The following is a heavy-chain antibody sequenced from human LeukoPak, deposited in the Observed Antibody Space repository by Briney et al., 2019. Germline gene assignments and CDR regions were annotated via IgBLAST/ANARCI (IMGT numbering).Heavy chain of an antibody. CDR2: VFSTGSP. V-gene: IGHV4-59*11. Sequence: PSETLSLTCTVSGGSISGHYWSWIRQSPEKGLESIAYVFSTGSPNYNPSLESRGTISVDTSKYQISLTLISVTAADTALYYCARARYYSDAGSYFIDQWGQGTPVTVSS. J-gene: IGHJ5*02. D-gene: IGHD3-10*01. CDR1: GGSISGHY. CDR3: ARARYYSDAGSYFIDQ.